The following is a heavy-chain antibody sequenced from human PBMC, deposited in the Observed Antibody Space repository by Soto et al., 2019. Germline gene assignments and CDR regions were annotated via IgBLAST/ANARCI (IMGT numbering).Heavy chain of an antibody. J-gene: IGHJ6*02. V-gene: IGHV5-51*01. CDR1: GYRFTSHW. CDR3: ARVVRVEPADIDLFYYGMDV. Sequence: PGESLKISCKGSGYRFTSHWIGWVRQMPGKGLEWMGSIYPGDSDTRDSPSFQGQVTISADKSISTAYLQWSSLKASDTAMYYCARVVRVEPADIDLFYYGMDVWGQGTTVTVSS. CDR2: IYPGDSDT. D-gene: IGHD2-2*01.